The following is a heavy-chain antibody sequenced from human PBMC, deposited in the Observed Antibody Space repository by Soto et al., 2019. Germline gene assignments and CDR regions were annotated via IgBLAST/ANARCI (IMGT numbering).Heavy chain of an antibody. Sequence: QVQLVQSGAEVKKPGASVKVSCKASGYTFTSYGISWVRQAPGQGLEWMGWISAYNGNTNYAQKLQGRVTMTTDTFTSTAYMELRSLRSDDTAVYYCARDIGPRAVTTFRAWFDPWGQGTLVTVSS. D-gene: IGHD4-17*01. CDR3: ARDIGPRAVTTFRAWFDP. V-gene: IGHV1-18*01. CDR2: ISAYNGNT. J-gene: IGHJ5*02. CDR1: GYTFTSYG.